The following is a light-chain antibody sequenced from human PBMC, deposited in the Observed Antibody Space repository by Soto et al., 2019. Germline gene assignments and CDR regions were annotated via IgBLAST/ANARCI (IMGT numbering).Light chain of an antibody. CDR3: MQNTQFPIT. V-gene: IGKV2-24*01. CDR2: KIS. CDR1: QSLVYSDGNTF. J-gene: IGKJ5*01. Sequence: DIVMTQTPLSSPVTLGQPASISCRSSQSLVYSDGNTFLSWLQQRPGQPPRLLIYKISNRLSGVPDRFSGSGAGTDFTLKISSVEAEDVGVYYCMQNTQFPITFGQGTRLEIK.